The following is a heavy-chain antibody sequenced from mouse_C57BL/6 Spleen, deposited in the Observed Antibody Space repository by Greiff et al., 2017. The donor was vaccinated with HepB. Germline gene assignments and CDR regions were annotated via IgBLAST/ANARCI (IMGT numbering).Heavy chain of an antibody. CDR2: LHPSDSDT. D-gene: IGHD1-1*01. J-gene: IGHJ4*01. Sequence: VQLQQPGAELVKPGASVKVSCKASGYTFTSYWMHWVKQRPGQGLEWIGRLHPSDSDTNYNQKFKGKATLTVDKSSSTAYMQLSSLTSEDSAVYYCAIPRSSYEAMDYWGQGTSVTVSS. CDR3: AIPRSSYEAMDY. V-gene: IGHV1-74*01. CDR1: GYTFTSYW.